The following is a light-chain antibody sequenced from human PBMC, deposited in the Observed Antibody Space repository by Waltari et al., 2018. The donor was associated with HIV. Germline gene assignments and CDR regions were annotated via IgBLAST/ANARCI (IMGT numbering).Light chain of an antibody. V-gene: IGKV1-33*01. CDR3: QQYDNLPFT. CDR1: QDISKY. Sequence: DIQMTQSPSSLSASVGDRVTITCQASQDISKYLSWHQQRPGKAPKLLISDASNLQTGVPSRFSGSGSGTDFTFTISSLQPEDIATYFCQQYDNLPFTFGPGTKVDIK. J-gene: IGKJ3*01. CDR2: DAS.